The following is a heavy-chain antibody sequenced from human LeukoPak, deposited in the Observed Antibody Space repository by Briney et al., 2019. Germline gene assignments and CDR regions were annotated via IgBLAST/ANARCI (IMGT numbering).Heavy chain of an antibody. J-gene: IGHJ4*02. CDR2: FSYSGST. V-gene: IGHV4-59*02. CDR3: ARGPLDSGYTYFDY. D-gene: IGHD5-12*01. Sequence: SETLSLTCTVSGGSVSSYYWSWIRQPPGKGLEWIGYFSYSGSTNYNPSLKSRITISVDTSKNQFSLKLSSVTAADTAVYYCARGPLDSGYTYFDYWGQGTLVSVAS. CDR1: GGSVSSYY.